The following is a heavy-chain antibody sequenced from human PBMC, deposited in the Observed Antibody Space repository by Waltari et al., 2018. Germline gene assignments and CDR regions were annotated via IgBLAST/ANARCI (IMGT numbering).Heavy chain of an antibody. J-gene: IGHJ4*02. CDR1: GFTFDDYA. CDR3: RVHCSSTSCLVDY. V-gene: IGHV3-43D*04. D-gene: IGHD2-2*01. Sequence: EVQLVESGGVVVQPGGSLRLSCAASGFTFDDYAMHWVRQAPGKGLEWVSRISWDGGSTYYADSVKGRFTISRDNSKNSLYLQMNSLRAEDTALYYCRVHCSSTSCLVDYWGQGTLVTVSS. CDR2: ISWDGGST.